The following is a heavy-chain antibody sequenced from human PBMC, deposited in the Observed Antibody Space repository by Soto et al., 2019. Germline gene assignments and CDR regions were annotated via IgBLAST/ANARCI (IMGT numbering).Heavy chain of an antibody. V-gene: IGHV4-59*01. J-gene: IGHJ5*02. Sequence: PSETLSLTCTVSGGSISSYYWSWIRQPPGKGLEWIGYIYYSGSTNYNPSLKSRVTISVDTSKNQFSLKLSSVTAADTAVYYCAREVVAANHQFDPWGQGTLVTVSS. D-gene: IGHD2-15*01. CDR3: AREVVAANHQFDP. CDR1: GGSISSYY. CDR2: IYYSGST.